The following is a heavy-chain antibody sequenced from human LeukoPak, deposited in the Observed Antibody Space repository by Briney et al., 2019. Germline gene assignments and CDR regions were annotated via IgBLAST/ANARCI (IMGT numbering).Heavy chain of an antibody. D-gene: IGHD1-26*01. Sequence: SETLSVTCTVSGGSISSYYWSWIRQPPGKGLEWIGYIYYSGSTNYNPSLKSRVTISVDTSKNQFSLKLSSVTAADTAVYYCARGAPVGATTLGFDYWGQGTLVTVSS. J-gene: IGHJ4*02. CDR3: ARGAPVGATTLGFDY. CDR2: IYYSGST. V-gene: IGHV4-59*01. CDR1: GGSISSYY.